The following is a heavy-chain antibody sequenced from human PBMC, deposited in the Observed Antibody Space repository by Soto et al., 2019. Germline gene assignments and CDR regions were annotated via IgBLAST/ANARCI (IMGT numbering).Heavy chain of an antibody. Sequence: KPSETLSLTCTVSGGSISSYYWSWIRQPPGKGLERIGYIYYSGSTNYNPSLKSRVTISVDTSKNQFSLKLTSVTAADTAVYYCARDYRAPSAGAMDVWGQGTTVTVSS. J-gene: IGHJ6*02. D-gene: IGHD2-15*01. CDR2: IYYSGST. CDR1: GGSISSYY. V-gene: IGHV4-59*12. CDR3: ARDYRAPSAGAMDV.